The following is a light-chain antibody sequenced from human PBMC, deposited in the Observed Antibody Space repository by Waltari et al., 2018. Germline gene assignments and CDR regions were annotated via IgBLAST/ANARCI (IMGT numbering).Light chain of an antibody. CDR2: KAS. CDR1: QSISNW. CDR3: QQYNTYSS. V-gene: IGKV1-5*03. Sequence: DIQMTQSPSSLSASVGDRVTITCRASQSISNWLAGYQQKPGKAPILLIYKASILKSGVPSRFSGSGSGTQFTLTISSLQPDDFATYYCQQYNTYSSFGQGTKLQIK. J-gene: IGKJ2*01.